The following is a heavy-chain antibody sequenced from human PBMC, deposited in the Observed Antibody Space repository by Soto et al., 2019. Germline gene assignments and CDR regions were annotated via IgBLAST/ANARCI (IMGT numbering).Heavy chain of an antibody. V-gene: IGHV5-51*01. CDR2: IYPGDSDT. J-gene: IGHJ6*02. D-gene: IGHD2-15*01. Sequence: PGESLKISCKGSGYSFTSYWIGWVRQMPGKGLEWMGIIYPGDSDTRYSPSFQGQVTISADKSISTAYLQWSSLKASDTAMYYCARAKYCSGGSCYYYYGTDVWGQGTTVTVSS. CDR3: ARAKYCSGGSCYYYYGTDV. CDR1: GYSFTSYW.